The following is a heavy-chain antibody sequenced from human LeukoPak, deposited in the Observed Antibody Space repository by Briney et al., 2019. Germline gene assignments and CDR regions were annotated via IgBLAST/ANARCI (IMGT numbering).Heavy chain of an antibody. J-gene: IGHJ4*02. CDR3: ARDQYYDILTGYGIFDY. Sequence: GGSLRLSCAASGFTFSNYWMHWVRQAPGKGLVWVAVISYDGSNKYYADSVKGRFTISRDNSKNTLYLQMNSLRAEDTAVYYCARDQYYDILTGYGIFDYWGQGTLVTVSS. V-gene: IGHV3-30*03. CDR1: GFTFSNYW. CDR2: ISYDGSNK. D-gene: IGHD3-9*01.